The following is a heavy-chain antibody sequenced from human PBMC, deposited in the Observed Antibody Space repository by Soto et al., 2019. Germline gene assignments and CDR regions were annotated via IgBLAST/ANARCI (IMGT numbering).Heavy chain of an antibody. CDR3: ARGRYGDY. CDR1: GYTFTTYG. Sequence: QVHLVQSGAEVRKPGASVKVSCKGSGYTFTTYGITWVRQAPGQGLEWMGWISAHNDNTNYAQKVQGRVTVTRETSTSTAYMELRNLSSDDTAVYYCARGRYGDYWGQGALVTVSS. V-gene: IGHV1-18*01. CDR2: ISAHNDNT. D-gene: IGHD1-1*01. J-gene: IGHJ4*02.